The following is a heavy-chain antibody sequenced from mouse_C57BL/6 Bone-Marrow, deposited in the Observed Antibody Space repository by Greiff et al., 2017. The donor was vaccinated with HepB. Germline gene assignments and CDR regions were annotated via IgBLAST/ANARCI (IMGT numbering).Heavy chain of an antibody. CDR2: ISYDGSN. CDR1: GYSITSGYY. J-gene: IGHJ2*01. V-gene: IGHV3-6*01. D-gene: IGHD1-1*01. CDR3: ARDEGYYGSSYVGGY. Sequence: EVQLVESGPGLVKPSQSLSLTCSVTGYSITSGYYWNWIRQFPGNKLEWMGYISYDGSNNYNPSLKNRISITRDTSKNQFFLKLNSVTTEDTATYYCARDEGYYGSSYVGGYWGQGTTLTVSS.